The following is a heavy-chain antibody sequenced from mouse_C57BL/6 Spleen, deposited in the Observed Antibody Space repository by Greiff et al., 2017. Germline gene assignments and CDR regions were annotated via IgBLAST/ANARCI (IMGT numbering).Heavy chain of an antibody. CDR2: IRNKANNHAT. CDR3: TRDYYGSSHWYFDV. CDR1: GFTFSDAW. V-gene: IGHV6-6*01. J-gene: IGHJ1*03. Sequence: EVQRVESGGGLVQPGGSMKLSCAASGFTFSDAWMDWVRQSPEKGLEWVAEIRNKANNHATYYAESVKGRFTISRDDSKSSVYLQMNSLRAEDTGIYYCTRDYYGSSHWYFDVWGTGTTVTGSS. D-gene: IGHD1-1*01.